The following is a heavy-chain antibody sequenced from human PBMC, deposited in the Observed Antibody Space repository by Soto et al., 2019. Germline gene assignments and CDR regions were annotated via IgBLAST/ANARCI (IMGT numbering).Heavy chain of an antibody. CDR3: ARRGGYLFSYWFDP. V-gene: IGHV1-69*05. Sequence: GASVKVSCKASGGTFSSYAISWVRQAPGQGLEWMGGIIPIFGTANYAQKLQGRVTMTTDKSTSTAYMELRSLRSDDTAVYYCARRGGYLFSYWFDPWGQGTLVTVSS. CDR2: IIPIFGTA. J-gene: IGHJ5*02. CDR1: GGTFSSYA. D-gene: IGHD3-10*01.